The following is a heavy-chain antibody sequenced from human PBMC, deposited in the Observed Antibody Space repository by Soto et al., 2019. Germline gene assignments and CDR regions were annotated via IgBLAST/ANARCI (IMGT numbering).Heavy chain of an antibody. CDR2: IDPSDSYT. J-gene: IGHJ6*02. Sequence: GESLKISCKCSGYSFTSYWIILVRQMPGKGLEWMGRIDPSDSYTNYSPSFQGHVTISADKSISTAYLQWSSLKASDTAMYYCARHRVAGPSYYYYYGMDVWGQGTTVTVSS. CDR3: ARHRVAGPSYYYYYGMDV. V-gene: IGHV5-10-1*01. D-gene: IGHD6-19*01. CDR1: GYSFTSYW.